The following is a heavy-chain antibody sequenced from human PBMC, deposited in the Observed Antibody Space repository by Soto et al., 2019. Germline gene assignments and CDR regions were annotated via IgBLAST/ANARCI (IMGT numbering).Heavy chain of an antibody. CDR2: IKQDGSEK. CDR3: ARVGPYDYIWGSYRSLEYFQH. CDR1: GFTFSSYW. D-gene: IGHD3-16*02. J-gene: IGHJ1*01. Sequence: EVQLVESGGGLVQPGGSLRLSCAASGFTFSSYWMSWVRQAPGKGLEWVANIKQDGSEKYYVDSVKGRFTISRDNAKNSLYLQMNSLRAEDTAVYYCARVGPYDYIWGSYRSLEYFQHWGQGTLVTVSS. V-gene: IGHV3-7*01.